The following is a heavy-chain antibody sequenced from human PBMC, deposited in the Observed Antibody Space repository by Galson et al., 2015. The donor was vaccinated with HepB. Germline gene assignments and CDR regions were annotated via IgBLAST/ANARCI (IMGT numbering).Heavy chain of an antibody. CDR1: GFTFSNYW. CDR3: ARHTTGYFDY. CDR2: VNQNGREK. D-gene: IGHD2-2*03. V-gene: IGHV3-7*01. Sequence: SLRLSCAASGFTFSNYWMNWIRQASGEGLEWVANVNQNGREKHYVDSVKDRFTISRDNGNNLLYLQINSLRTEDTAVYYCARHTTGYFDYWGQGILVTVSS. J-gene: IGHJ4*02.